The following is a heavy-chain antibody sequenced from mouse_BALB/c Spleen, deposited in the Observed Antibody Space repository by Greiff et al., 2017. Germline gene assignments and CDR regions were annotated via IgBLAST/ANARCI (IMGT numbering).Heavy chain of an antibody. J-gene: IGHJ3*01. D-gene: IGHD2-4*01. Sequence: EVKLVESGPELVKPGASVKISCKASGYSFTGYFMNWVKQSHGKSLEWIGRINPYNGDTFYNQKFKGKATLTVDKSSSTAHMELLSLTSEDSAVYYCGRSPYDYDGWFAYWGQGTLVTVSA. CDR2: INPYNGDT. V-gene: IGHV1-37*01. CDR3: GRSPYDYDGWFAY. CDR1: GYSFTGYF.